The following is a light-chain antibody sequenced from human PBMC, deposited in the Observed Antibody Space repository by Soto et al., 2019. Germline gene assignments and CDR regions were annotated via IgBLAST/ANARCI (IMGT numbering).Light chain of an antibody. CDR1: QTVGGN. J-gene: IGKJ5*01. Sequence: IGLTQSPDTLSVSPGERDTLSCRASQTVGGNLAWYQQKPGQAPRLLIYGASTRASDTPARFSGSGSVTEFALTISSLQSEDFAVYYCQQYNNWPITFGEGTRLEIK. CDR3: QQYNNWPIT. V-gene: IGKV3D-15*01. CDR2: GAS.